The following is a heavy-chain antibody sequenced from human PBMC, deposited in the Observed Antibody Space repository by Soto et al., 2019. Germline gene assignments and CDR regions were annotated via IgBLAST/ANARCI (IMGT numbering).Heavy chain of an antibody. CDR2: ISGSGGST. D-gene: IGHD3-22*01. CDR1: GFTFSSYA. Sequence: PGGSLRLSCAASGFTFSSYAMSWVRQATGKGLEWVSAISGSGGSTYYADSVKGRFTISRDNSKNTLYLQMNSLRAEDTAVYYCAKSRSPMIVVVITPDYWGQGTLVTVSS. CDR3: AKSRSPMIVVVITPDY. V-gene: IGHV3-23*01. J-gene: IGHJ4*02.